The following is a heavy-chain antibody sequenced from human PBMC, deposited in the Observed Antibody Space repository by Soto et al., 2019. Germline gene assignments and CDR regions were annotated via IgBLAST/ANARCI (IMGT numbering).Heavy chain of an antibody. CDR2: ISAYNGNT. Sequence: GSSVKLSCKASGYTFTSSGIRWVGQAPGQGLEWMGWISAYNGNTNYAQKLQGRVTMTTDTSTSTAYMELRSLRSDDTAVYYCVRGRHGGIAAAGTRPYYYGMYVW. D-gene: IGHD6-13*01. CDR3: VRGRHGGIAAAGTRPYYYGMYV. V-gene: IGHV1-18*01. CDR1: GYTFTSSG. J-gene: IGHJ6*01.